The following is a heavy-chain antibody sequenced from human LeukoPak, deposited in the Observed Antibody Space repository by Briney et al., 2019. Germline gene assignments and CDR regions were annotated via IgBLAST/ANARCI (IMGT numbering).Heavy chain of an antibody. CDR1: GFTFSSYA. CDR3: AKVPTYYYDSSGYTLFDY. D-gene: IGHD3-22*01. J-gene: IGHJ4*02. V-gene: IGHV3-23*01. CDR2: ISGSGGST. Sequence: GGSLRLSCAASGFTFSSYAMSWVRQAPGKGLEWVSAISGSGGSTYYADSVKGRFTISRDNSKNTLYLQMNSLRAEDTAVYYCAKVPTYYYDSSGYTLFDYWGQGTLVTVSS.